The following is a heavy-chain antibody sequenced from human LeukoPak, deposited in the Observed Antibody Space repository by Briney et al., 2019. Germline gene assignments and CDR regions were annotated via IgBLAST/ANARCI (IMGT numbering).Heavy chain of an antibody. D-gene: IGHD3-10*01. V-gene: IGHV1-18*01. CDR1: GYTFTSYG. CDR2: ISAYNGNT. Sequence: ASVKVSCKGSGYTFTSYGISWVRHAPGQGLEWMGWISAYNGNTNYAQKLQGRVTMTTDTSTSTGYMEVRSLRSDDTAVYYCARVVGVRGVISYYYYMDVWGKGTTVTVSS. CDR3: ARVVGVRGVISYYYYMDV. J-gene: IGHJ6*03.